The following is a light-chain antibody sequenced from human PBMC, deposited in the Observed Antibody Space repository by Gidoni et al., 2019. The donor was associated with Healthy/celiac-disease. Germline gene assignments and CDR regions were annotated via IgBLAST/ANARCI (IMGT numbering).Light chain of an antibody. J-gene: IGLJ1*01. V-gene: IGLV1-44*01. CDR1: SSNIGSNT. CDR2: SNN. CDR3: AAWDDSRYV. Sequence: QSVLTQPPSASGTPGQRVTISCSGRSSNIGSNTVNWYQQLPGTAPKLLIYSNNQRPSGVPDRFPGSKSGTSASLAISGLQSEDEADYYCAAWDDSRYVFGTGTKVTVL.